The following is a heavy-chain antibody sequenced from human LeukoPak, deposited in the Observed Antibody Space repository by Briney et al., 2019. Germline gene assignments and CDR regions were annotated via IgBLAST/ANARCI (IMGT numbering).Heavy chain of an antibody. CDR2: ISWDGGST. J-gene: IGHJ4*02. CDR3: AKDVSGSYFRRFDY. V-gene: IGHV3-43D*04. D-gene: IGHD1-26*01. CDR1: GFTFDDYA. Sequence: GGSLRLSCAASGFTFDDYAMHWVRQAPGEGLEWVSLISWDGGSTYYADSVKGRFTISRDNSKNSLYLQMNSLRAEDTALYYCAKDVSGSYFRRFDYWGQGTLVTVSS.